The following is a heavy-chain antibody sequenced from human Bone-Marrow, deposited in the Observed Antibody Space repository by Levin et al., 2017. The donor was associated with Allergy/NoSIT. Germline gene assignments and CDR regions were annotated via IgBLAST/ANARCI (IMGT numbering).Heavy chain of an antibody. V-gene: IGHV2-5*02. J-gene: IGHJ4*02. CDR2: IYWDDDK. D-gene: IGHD1-1*01. CDR3: AHRRSGYNWDDGDFDY. CDR1: GFSLTARPVG. Sequence: SGPTLVKPPQALALTCTFSGFSLTARPVGVGWIRQPPGKALELLALIYWDDDKRYSPSLRSRLTITKDNSRNQVFLTMTNLDPEDTATYYCAHRRSGYNWDDGDFDYWGQGALVTVSS.